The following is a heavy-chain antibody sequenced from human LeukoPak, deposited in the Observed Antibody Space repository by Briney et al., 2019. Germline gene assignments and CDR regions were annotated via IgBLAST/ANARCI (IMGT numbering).Heavy chain of an antibody. V-gene: IGHV1-3*01. D-gene: IGHD3-10*01. CDR2: FNAGNGNT. CDR3: ASQAYGSGQWYDY. CDR1: GYTFTSYA. Sequence: ASVKVSCKASGYTFTSYAMHWVRQAPGQRLEWMGWFNAGNGNTKYSQKFQGRVTITRDTSASTAYMELSSLRSEDTAVYYCASQAYGSGQWYDYWGQGTLVTVSS. J-gene: IGHJ4*02.